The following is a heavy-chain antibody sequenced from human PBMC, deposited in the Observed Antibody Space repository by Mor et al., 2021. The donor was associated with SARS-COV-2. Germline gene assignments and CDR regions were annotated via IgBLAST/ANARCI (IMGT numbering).Heavy chain of an antibody. J-gene: IGHJ6*02. CDR3: ARDLGATTHYYYYGMDV. V-gene: IGHV4-59*01. Sequence: IRQPPGKGLDWIGYIYYSGSTNYNPSLKSRVTISVDTSKNQFSLKLSSVTAADTAVYYCARDLGATTHYYYYGMDVWGQG. D-gene: IGHD1-26*01. CDR2: IYYSGST.